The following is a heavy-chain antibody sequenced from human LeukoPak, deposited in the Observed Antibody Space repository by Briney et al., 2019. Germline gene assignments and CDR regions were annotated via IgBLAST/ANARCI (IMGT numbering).Heavy chain of an antibody. CDR1: GGSISSGDYY. CDR2: IYYSGST. J-gene: IGHJ4*02. D-gene: IGHD4-17*01. Sequence: SQTLSLTCTVSGGSISSGDYYWSWIRQPPGKGLEWIGYIYYSGSTNYNPSLKSRVTISVDTSKNQFSLKLTSMTAADTAVYYCVRGGPPTVTRFDYWGQGTLVTVSS. V-gene: IGHV4-30-4*01. CDR3: VRGGPPTVTRFDY.